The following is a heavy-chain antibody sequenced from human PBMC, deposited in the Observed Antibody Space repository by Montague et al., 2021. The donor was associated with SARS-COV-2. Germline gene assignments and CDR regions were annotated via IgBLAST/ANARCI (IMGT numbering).Heavy chain of an antibody. Sequence: PALVKPTQTLTLTCTFSGFSLSTSGMCVSWIRQPPGKALEWLALIDWDDDKYYSTSLKTRLTISKDTSKNQVVLTMTNMDPVDTATYYCARIPYDILTGYYSGFDYWGQGTLVTVSS. CDR1: GFSLSTSGMC. D-gene: IGHD3-9*01. V-gene: IGHV2-70*01. CDR3: ARIPYDILTGYYSGFDY. CDR2: IDWDDDK. J-gene: IGHJ4*02.